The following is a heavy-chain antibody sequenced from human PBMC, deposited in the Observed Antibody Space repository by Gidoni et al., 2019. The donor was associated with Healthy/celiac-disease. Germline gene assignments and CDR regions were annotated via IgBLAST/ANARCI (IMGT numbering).Heavy chain of an antibody. CDR3: ARDNYGDYFDY. J-gene: IGHJ4*02. D-gene: IGHD4-17*01. CDR2: IWYDGSNK. CDR1: GFTFSSDG. V-gene: IGHV3-33*01. Sequence: QVQLVESGGGVVQPGRSLRLSCAASGFTFSSDGMHWVRQAPGKGLEWVAVIWYDGSNKYYADSVKGRFTISRDNSKNTLYLQMNSLRAEDTAVYYCARDNYGDYFDYWGQGTLVTVSS.